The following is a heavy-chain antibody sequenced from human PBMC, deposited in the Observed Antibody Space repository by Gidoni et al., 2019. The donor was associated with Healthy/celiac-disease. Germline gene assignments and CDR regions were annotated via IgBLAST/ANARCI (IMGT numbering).Heavy chain of an antibody. CDR3: ARIAAAVQNWFDP. V-gene: IGHV1-2*06. CDR2: INTNSGGT. CDR1: GDTVTGYY. Sequence: QVQLVQSGAEVKKPGASVKVSCKAAGDTVTGYYRHWVRQDPGHGLEWMGRINTNSGGTHYAQLFQGRFTMTRDTSISTAYMELSRLRSDDSAVYYCARIAAAVQNWFDPLVQGTLVTVSS. J-gene: IGHJ5*02. D-gene: IGHD6-13*01.